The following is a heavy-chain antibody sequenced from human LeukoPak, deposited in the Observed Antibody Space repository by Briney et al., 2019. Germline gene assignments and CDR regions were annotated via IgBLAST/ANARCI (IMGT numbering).Heavy chain of an antibody. Sequence: SETLALTCTVSGGSISGYYCSWIRQPPGKGLGWIGQISYSGLTRYNPALESRVTISVDTSKNQISVNLNSVTAADTAFYYCARHRAIAGPFDHWGQGTQVTVSS. CDR2: ISYSGLT. V-gene: IGHV4-59*08. J-gene: IGHJ4*02. D-gene: IGHD6-19*01. CDR1: GGSISGYY. CDR3: ARHRAIAGPFDH.